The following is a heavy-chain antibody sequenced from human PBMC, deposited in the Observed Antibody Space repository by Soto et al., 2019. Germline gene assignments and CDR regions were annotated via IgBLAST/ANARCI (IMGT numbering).Heavy chain of an antibody. CDR1: GFTFSNYA. CDR3: AKSTIFAVVFGWFDP. J-gene: IGHJ5*02. D-gene: IGHD3-3*01. CDR2: ISGSGAHT. Sequence: EVQLLESGGGLVRPGGSLRLSCGASGFTFSNYAMTWVRQAPGKGLEWVSGISGSGAHTNYADSVKGRFNISRDNSKDTLFLQMSSLRADDTAVYYCAKSTIFAVVFGWFDPWGQGTLVTVSS. V-gene: IGHV3-23*01.